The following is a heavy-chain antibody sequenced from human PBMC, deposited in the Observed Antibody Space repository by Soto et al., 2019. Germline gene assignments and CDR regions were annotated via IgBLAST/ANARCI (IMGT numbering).Heavy chain of an antibody. CDR1: DGSLGSYY. CDR2: VFYTGRA. Sequence: PSETLSLTCTLSDGSLGSYYWSCIREPPGKGLEWIVYVFYTGRANYNASLKSRVSISLDTSTYQFSLKLSSVTAADTAVDYCARYGDGLMTTNPNYYNGMDVWGPGTTVTVSS. CDR3: ARYGDGLMTTNPNYYNGMDV. J-gene: IGHJ6*02. V-gene: IGHV4-59*01. D-gene: IGHD2-21*02.